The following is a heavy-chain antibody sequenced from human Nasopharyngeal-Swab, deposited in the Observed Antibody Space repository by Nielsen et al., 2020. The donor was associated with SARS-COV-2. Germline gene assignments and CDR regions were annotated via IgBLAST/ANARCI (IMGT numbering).Heavy chain of an antibody. V-gene: IGHV3-9*01. CDR2: ISWNSGSI. CDR1: GFTFDDYA. CDR3: AKGSGSEWFYYYGMDV. D-gene: IGHD3-3*01. J-gene: IGHJ6*02. Sequence: SLKISYAASGFTFDDYAMHWVRQAPGKGLEWVSGISWNSGSIAYVDSVKGRFTISRDNAKNSLYLQMNSLRPEDTAVYYCAKGSGSEWFYYYGMDVWGQGTTVTVSS.